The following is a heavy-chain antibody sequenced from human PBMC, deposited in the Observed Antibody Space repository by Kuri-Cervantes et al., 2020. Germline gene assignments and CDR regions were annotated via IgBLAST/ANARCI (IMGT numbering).Heavy chain of an antibody. CDR1: GFTFSSYA. Sequence: GGSLRLSCAASGFTFSSYAMHWVRQAPGKGLEWVAVISYDGSNKYYADSVKGRFTISRDNSKNTRYLQMNSLRAEDTAVYYCARDSGYDSRGAFDYWGQGTLVTVSS. J-gene: IGHJ4*02. V-gene: IGHV3-30-3*01. CDR2: ISYDGSNK. CDR3: ARDSGYDSRGAFDY. D-gene: IGHD3-22*01.